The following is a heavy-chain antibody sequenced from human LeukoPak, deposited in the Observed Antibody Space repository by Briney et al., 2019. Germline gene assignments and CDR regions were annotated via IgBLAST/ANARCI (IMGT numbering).Heavy chain of an antibody. CDR2: ISSSSRTI. D-gene: IGHD3-10*01. CDR3: ARDLSSVPTR. CDR1: GFTFSSHR. V-gene: IGHV3-48*02. Sequence: GGSLRLSCAASGFTFSSHRMNWVSQAPGKWREWVSYISSSSRTIHYADSVKGRFTISRDNAKNSLYLQMNSLRDEDTAVYYCARDLSSVPTRWGQGTLVTVSS. J-gene: IGHJ4*02.